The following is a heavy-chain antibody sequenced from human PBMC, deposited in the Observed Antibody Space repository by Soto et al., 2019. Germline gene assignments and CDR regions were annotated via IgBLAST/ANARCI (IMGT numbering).Heavy chain of an antibody. J-gene: IGHJ6*02. CDR3: ARARSVATIGYYYYGMDV. CDR2: INPNSGGT. Sequence: GASVKVSCKSSGYTFTGYYMHCVRQAPGQGLEWMGWINPNSGGTNYAQKFQGWVTMTRDTSISTAYMELSRLRSDDTAVYYCARARSVATIGYYYYGMDVWGQGTTVTVSS. CDR1: GYTFTGYY. V-gene: IGHV1-2*04. D-gene: IGHD5-12*01.